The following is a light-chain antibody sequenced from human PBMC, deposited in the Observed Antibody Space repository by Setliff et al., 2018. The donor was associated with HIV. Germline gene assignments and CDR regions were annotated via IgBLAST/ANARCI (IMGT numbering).Light chain of an antibody. CDR1: NSDVGGYNH. CDR2: DVT. V-gene: IGLV2-11*01. Sequence: SVLTQPRSVSGSPEKSVTISCTGTNSDVGGYNHVSWCQQHPGKAPKLLIYDVTNRPSGVPDRFSGSKSGNTASLTISGLQAEDEADYYCCSYAGNSGYVFGTGTKVTVL. J-gene: IGLJ1*01. CDR3: CSYAGNSGYV.